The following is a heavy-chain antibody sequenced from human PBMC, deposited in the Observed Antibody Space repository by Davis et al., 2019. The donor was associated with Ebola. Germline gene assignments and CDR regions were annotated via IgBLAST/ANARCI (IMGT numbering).Heavy chain of an antibody. D-gene: IGHD5-24*01. CDR3: ARVRDGYSHLDY. Sequence: ESLKISCAASGFTFSSYGMHWIRQPPGKGLEWIGEINHSGSTNYNPSLKSRVTISVDTSKNQFSLKLSSVTAADTAVYYCARVRDGYSHLDYWGQGTLVTVSS. J-gene: IGHJ4*02. CDR2: INHSGST. CDR1: GFTFSSYG. V-gene: IGHV4-34*01.